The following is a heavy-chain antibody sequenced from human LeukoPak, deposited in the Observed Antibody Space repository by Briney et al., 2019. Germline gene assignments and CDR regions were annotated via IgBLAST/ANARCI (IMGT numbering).Heavy chain of an antibody. V-gene: IGHV3-74*01. CDR2: INSDGSST. D-gene: IGHD3-22*01. J-gene: IGHJ4*02. CDR3: ARSSSGYSEYYFDY. CDR1: GFTFSSYW. Sequence: PGGSLRLSCAASGFTFSSYWMHWVRQAPGKGLVWVPRINSDGSSTSYADSVKGRFTISRDNAKNTLYLQMNSLRAEDTAVYYCARSSSGYSEYYFDYWGQGTLVTVSS.